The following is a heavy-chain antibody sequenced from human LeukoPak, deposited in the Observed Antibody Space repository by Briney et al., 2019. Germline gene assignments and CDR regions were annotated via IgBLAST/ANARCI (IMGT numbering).Heavy chain of an antibody. D-gene: IGHD1-26*01. CDR1: GFTFSSYS. CDR3: AKTPYIVGAILENYYFDY. CDR2: ISGSGGST. V-gene: IGHV3-23*01. Sequence: GGSLRLSCAASGFTFSSYSMSWVRQAPGKGLEWVSAISGSGGSTYYADSVKGRFTISRDNSKNTLYLQMNSLRAEDTAVYYCAKTPYIVGAILENYYFDYWGQGTLVTVSS. J-gene: IGHJ4*02.